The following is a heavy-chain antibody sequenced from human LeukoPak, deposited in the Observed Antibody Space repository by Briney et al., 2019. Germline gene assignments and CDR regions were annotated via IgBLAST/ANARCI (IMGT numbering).Heavy chain of an antibody. D-gene: IGHD3-16*01. CDR2: INPSGGST. CDR3: AKDWGWGSKEEDAFDI. V-gene: IGHV1-46*01. J-gene: IGHJ3*02. CDR1: GYTFTSYY. Sequence: GASVKVSCKASGYTFTSYYMHWVRQATGQGLEWMGIINPSGGSTSYAQKFQGRVTMTRDTSTSTVYMELSSLRSEDTAVYYCAKDWGWGSKEEDAFDIWGQGTMVTVSS.